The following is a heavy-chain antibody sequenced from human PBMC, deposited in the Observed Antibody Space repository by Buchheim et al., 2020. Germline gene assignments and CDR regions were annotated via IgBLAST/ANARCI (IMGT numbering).Heavy chain of an antibody. D-gene: IGHD3-10*01. CDR2: TYYSGST. V-gene: IGHV4-31*03. CDR3: ARGRRITKVRGDISHFDF. Sequence: QVQLQESGPGLVKPSQTLSLTCTVSGGSISSGGYYWSWLRQHPGKGLEWIGYTYYSGSTYYNPSLKSRVTISVDTSKNQFSLKLSSVTAADTAVYYCARGRRITKVRGDISHFDFWGQGTL. CDR1: GGSISSGGYY. J-gene: IGHJ4*02.